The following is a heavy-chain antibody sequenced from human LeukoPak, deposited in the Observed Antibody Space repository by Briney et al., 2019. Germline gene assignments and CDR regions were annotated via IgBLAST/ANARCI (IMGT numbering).Heavy chain of an antibody. CDR3: ARDSIDTMVRGVIGY. CDR1: GGSITSDTYY. D-gene: IGHD3-10*01. V-gene: IGHV4-30-4*01. Sequence: SQTLSLTCTVSGGSITSDTYYWSWIRQPPGKGLEWIGYIYYSGSTYYNPSLKSRVTISVDTSKNQFSLKLSSVTAADTAVYYCARDSIDTMVRGVIGYWGQGTLVTVSS. J-gene: IGHJ4*02. CDR2: IYYSGST.